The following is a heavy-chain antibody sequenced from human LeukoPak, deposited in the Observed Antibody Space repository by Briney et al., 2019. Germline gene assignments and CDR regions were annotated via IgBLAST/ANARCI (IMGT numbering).Heavy chain of an antibody. Sequence: SETLSLTCTVSGGSISSSSYYWGWIRQPPGKGLEWIGSIYYSGSTYYNPSLKSRVTISVDTSKNQFSLKLSSVTAADTAVYYCARGVGGCSSTSCSFYYYYMDVWGKGTTVTVSS. CDR2: IYYSGST. CDR1: GGSISSSSYY. CDR3: ARGVGGCSSTSCSFYYYYMDV. V-gene: IGHV4-39*01. D-gene: IGHD2-2*01. J-gene: IGHJ6*03.